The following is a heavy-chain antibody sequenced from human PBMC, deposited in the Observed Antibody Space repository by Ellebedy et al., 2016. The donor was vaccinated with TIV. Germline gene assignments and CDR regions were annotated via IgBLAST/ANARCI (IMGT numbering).Heavy chain of an antibody. D-gene: IGHD6-13*01. CDR3: ANAARSSSWLPHRHRKNNWFDP. Sequence: SVKVSXXASGGTFSSYAISWVRQAPGQGLEWMGGIIPIFGTANYAQKFQGRVTITADESTSTAYMELSSLRSEDTAVYYCANAARSSSWLPHRHRKNNWFDPWGQGTLVTVSS. CDR2: IIPIFGTA. J-gene: IGHJ5*02. CDR1: GGTFSSYA. V-gene: IGHV1-69*13.